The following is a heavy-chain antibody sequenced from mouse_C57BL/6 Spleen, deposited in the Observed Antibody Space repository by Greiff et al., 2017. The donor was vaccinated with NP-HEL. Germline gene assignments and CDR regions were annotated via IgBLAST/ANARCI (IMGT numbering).Heavy chain of an antibody. CDR2: IYPGDGDT. D-gene: IGHD2-14*01. Sequence: QVQLQQSGPELVKPGASVKISCKASGYAFSSSWMNWVKQRPGKGLEWIGRIYPGDGDTNYNGKFKGKATLTADKSSSTAYMQLSSLTSEDSAVYFCARGVLATGYFDVWGTGTTVTVSS. J-gene: IGHJ1*03. CDR3: ARGVLATGYFDV. V-gene: IGHV1-82*01. CDR1: GYAFSSSW.